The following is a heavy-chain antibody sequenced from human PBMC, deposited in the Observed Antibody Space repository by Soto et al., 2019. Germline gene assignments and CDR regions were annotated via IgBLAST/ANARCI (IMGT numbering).Heavy chain of an antibody. V-gene: IGHV1-69*04. J-gene: IGHJ4*02. Sequence: SVKVSCKASGYTFTSYAMHWVRQAPGQGLEWMGSIIPLTDIPDYAQNFQARLTISADKSTCTAYMELSSLTSDDTAMYFCARGPLVVLNYFESWGQGTLVTVS. CDR1: GYTFTSYA. CDR3: ARGPLVVLNYFES. CDR2: IIPLTDIP.